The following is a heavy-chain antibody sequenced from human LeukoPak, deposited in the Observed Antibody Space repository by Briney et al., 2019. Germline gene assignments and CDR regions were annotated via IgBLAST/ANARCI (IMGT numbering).Heavy chain of an antibody. CDR2: IKQDGSEK. CDR1: GFTFSSYW. J-gene: IGHJ4*02. D-gene: IGHD2-2*01. CDR3: ARRTVVPAAEYER. Sequence: GGSLRLSCAASGFTFSSYWMSWVRQAPGKGLEWVANIKQDGSEKYYVGSVKGRFTISRDNAKNSLYLQMNSLRAEDTAVYYCARRTVVPAAEYERWGQGTLVTVSS. V-gene: IGHV3-7*01.